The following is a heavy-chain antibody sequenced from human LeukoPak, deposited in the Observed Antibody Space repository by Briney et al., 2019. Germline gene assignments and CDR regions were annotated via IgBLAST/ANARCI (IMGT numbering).Heavy chain of an antibody. CDR3: PLGRTFFAD. Sequence: GGSLRLSCTASGFTFSSYGIHWVRQAPGKGLEWVAVISHDGSNIYYADSVKGRFTISRDNSKNKLYLKMNRLRAEDTAVYYCPLGRTFFADWGQGSLVSLSS. V-gene: IGHV3-30*03. D-gene: IGHD1-7*01. CDR2: ISHDGSNI. CDR1: GFTFSSYG. J-gene: IGHJ4*02.